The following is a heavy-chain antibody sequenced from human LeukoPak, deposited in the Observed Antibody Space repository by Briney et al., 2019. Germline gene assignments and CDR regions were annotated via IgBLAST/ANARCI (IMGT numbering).Heavy chain of an antibody. CDR2: IYTGGST. J-gene: IGHJ4*02. Sequence: GGSLRLSCAASGFTVSSYYMSWVRQAPGKGLEWVSVIYTGGSTHYADPVKGRFTISRDNSKNTLYLQVNSLRAEDTAVYYCATLVGATLGYFYYWGQGTLVTVSS. V-gene: IGHV3-53*01. CDR1: GFTVSSYY. CDR3: ATLVGATLGYFYY. D-gene: IGHD1-26*01.